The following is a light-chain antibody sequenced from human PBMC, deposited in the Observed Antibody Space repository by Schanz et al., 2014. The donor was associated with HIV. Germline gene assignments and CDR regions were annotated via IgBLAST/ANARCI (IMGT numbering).Light chain of an antibody. CDR3: QQYQTYPYT. V-gene: IGKV1-5*03. J-gene: IGKJ2*01. CDR2: KAS. CDR1: QSINNW. Sequence: DIQMTQSPSTLSVSVGDRVTITCRASQSINNWLAWYQQKSGRAPKLLIYKASTLESGVPSRFSGSGSGTEFTLTISSLQPDDLATYYCQQYQTYPYTFGQGTKLEIK.